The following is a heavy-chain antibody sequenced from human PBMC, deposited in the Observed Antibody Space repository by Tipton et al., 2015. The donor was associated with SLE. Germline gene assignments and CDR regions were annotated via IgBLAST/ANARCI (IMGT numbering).Heavy chain of an antibody. Sequence: SLRLSCAASGFTFSTHSMNWVRQAPGKGLECVSAISSSGTFIYYTDSVKGRFTVSRDNAQNSLYLQMNGLRAEDTAVYYCAREGDCIGGTCSYPGASWGQGTLVTVSS. V-gene: IGHV3-21*03. J-gene: IGHJ4*02. CDR3: AREGDCIGGTCSYPGAS. CDR1: GFTFSTHS. D-gene: IGHD2-15*01. CDR2: ISSSGTFI.